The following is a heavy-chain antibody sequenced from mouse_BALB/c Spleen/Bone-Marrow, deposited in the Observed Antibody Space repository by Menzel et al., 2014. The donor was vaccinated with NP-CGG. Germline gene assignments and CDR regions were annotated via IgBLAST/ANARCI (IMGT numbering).Heavy chain of an antibody. J-gene: IGHJ3*01. Sequence: DVMLVEPGGGLVQPGGSLKVSCAASGFDFSRYWMSWVRQAPGKGLEWIGEINPDSRTINYTPSLKDKFIISRDNAKNTLYLQMSKVRSEDTALYYCSRLGYYGGFAYWGQGTLVTVSA. CDR2: INPDSRTI. D-gene: IGHD2-3*01. V-gene: IGHV4-1*02. CDR1: GFDFSRYW. CDR3: SRLGYYGGFAY.